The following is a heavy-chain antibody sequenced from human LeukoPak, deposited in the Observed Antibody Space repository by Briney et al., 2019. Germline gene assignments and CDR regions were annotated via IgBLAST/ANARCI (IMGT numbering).Heavy chain of an antibody. Sequence: SETLSLTCTVSGGSISSSSYYWGWIRQPPGKGLEWIGSIYYSGSTYYNPSLKSRVTISVDTSKNQFSLKLSSVTAADTAVYYCARATDCTNGVCNRWFDLWGQGTLVTVSS. D-gene: IGHD2-8*01. J-gene: IGHJ5*02. CDR3: ARATDCTNGVCNRWFDL. V-gene: IGHV4-39*07. CDR1: GGSISSSSYY. CDR2: IYYSGST.